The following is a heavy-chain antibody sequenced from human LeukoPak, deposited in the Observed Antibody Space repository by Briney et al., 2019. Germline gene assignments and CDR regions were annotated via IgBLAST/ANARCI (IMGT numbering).Heavy chain of an antibody. CDR2: IYYSGST. J-gene: IGHJ5*02. V-gene: IGHV4-61*01. CDR1: GGSISSSSYY. Sequence: SETLSPTCTVSGGSISSSSYYWSWIRQPPGKGLEWIGYIYYSGSTNYNPSLKSRVTISVDTSKNQFSLKLSSVTAADTAVYYCARDPSGWYSWFDPWGQGTLVTVSS. D-gene: IGHD6-19*01. CDR3: ARDPSGWYSWFDP.